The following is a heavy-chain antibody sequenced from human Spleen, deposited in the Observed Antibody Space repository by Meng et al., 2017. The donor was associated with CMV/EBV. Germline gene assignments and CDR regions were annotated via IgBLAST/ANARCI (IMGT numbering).Heavy chain of an antibody. J-gene: IGHJ5*02. D-gene: IGHD4-11*01. Sequence: YTMSWVCQAPVMRPGWISVISGGGDTTYYADSVQSRFSISRNNSKNTLFLQMNGLRAEDTAFYYCANTPGYSSKWPESRNPNWFDPWGQGTLVTVSS. CDR3: ANTPGYSSKWPESRNPNWFDP. CDR2: ISGGGDTT. CDR1: YT. V-gene: IGHV3-23*01.